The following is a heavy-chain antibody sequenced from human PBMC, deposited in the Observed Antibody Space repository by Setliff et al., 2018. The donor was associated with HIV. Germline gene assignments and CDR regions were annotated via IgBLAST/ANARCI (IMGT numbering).Heavy chain of an antibody. J-gene: IGHJ4*02. CDR1: GGSFTHYY. D-gene: IGHD3-9*01. CDR3: TRHGAYYEYLTYYYPRYSFDF. CDR2: IDHSGST. Sequence: SETLSLTCVVYGGSFTHYYWTWIRQPPGKGLECIGEIDHSGSTNYNPSLKSRVTISVDTSKNQFSLKLNSMTAADTAVYYCTRHGAYYEYLTYYYPRYSFDFWGQGTLVTVSS. V-gene: IGHV4-34*01.